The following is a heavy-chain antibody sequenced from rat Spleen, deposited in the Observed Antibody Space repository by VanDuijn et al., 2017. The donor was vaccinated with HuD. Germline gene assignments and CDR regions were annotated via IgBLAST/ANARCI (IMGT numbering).Heavy chain of an antibody. CDR2: ISTGGGNT. V-gene: IGHV5S13*01. CDR3: ARNDYYDGFFDY. J-gene: IGHJ2*01. D-gene: IGHD1-12*02. Sequence: EVQLVDSGGGLVQPGRSLKLSCAASGFTFSNYDMAWVRQAPTKGLEWIASISTGGGNTYYRDSVKGRFTISRDNAKNTQYLQMDSLRSEDTATYYCARNDYYDGFFDYWGQGVMVTVSS. CDR1: GFTFSNYD.